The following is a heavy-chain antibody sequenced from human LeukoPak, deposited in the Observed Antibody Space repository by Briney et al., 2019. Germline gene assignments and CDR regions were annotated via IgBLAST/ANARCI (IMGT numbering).Heavy chain of an antibody. Sequence: PGRSLRLSCAASGFTFSSYAMHWVRQAPGKGLEWVAVISYDGSNKYYADSVKGRFTISRDNSKNTLYLQMNSLRAEDTAVYFCARDTVAAFYFMDVWGKGTTVTVSS. CDR3: ARDTVAAFYFMDV. CDR2: ISYDGSNK. CDR1: GFTFSSYA. V-gene: IGHV3-30-3*01. J-gene: IGHJ6*03. D-gene: IGHD6-19*01.